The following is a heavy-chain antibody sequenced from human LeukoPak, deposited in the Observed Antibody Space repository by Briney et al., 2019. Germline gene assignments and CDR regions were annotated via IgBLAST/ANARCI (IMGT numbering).Heavy chain of an antibody. D-gene: IGHD6-19*01. CDR1: GDSVSRDTAA. J-gene: IGHJ5*02. CDR2: TYYRSKWYN. Sequence: SQTLSLTCAISGDSVSRDTAAWNWIRQSPSRGLEWLGRTYYRSKWYNDYAESVKSRITINTDTSKNQFSLELNSVTPEDTGVYSCTGVLGAVAFDWFHPWGQGTLVTVSS. CDR3: TGVLGAVAFDWFHP. V-gene: IGHV6-1*01.